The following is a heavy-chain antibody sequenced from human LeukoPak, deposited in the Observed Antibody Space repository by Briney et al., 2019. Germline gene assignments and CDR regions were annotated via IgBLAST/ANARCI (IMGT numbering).Heavy chain of an antibody. J-gene: IGHJ5*02. V-gene: IGHV3-48*02. Sequence: PGGSLRLSCAASGFTFSSYSMNWVRQAPGKGLEWVSYISSSSSTIYYADSVKGRFTISRDNAKNSLYLQMNSLRDEDTAVYYCTPIAAAGKAFDPWGQGTLVTVSS. CDR3: TPIAAAGKAFDP. CDR1: GFTFSSYS. D-gene: IGHD6-13*01. CDR2: ISSSSSTI.